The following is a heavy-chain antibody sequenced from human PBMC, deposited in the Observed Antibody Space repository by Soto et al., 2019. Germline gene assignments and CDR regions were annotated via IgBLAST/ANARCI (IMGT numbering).Heavy chain of an antibody. J-gene: IGHJ4*02. CDR2: IHYSGSS. D-gene: IGHD2-8*02. Sequence: PSETLSLTCTVSGGSISGYYWSWLRQPPGKGLEWIASIHYSGSSNSNPSLKSRVTISVDTSRNQFSLNLTSVTAADTAVYFCARHSTEYCKSLDYRGQGSLGTVSS. CDR3: ARHSTEYCKSLDY. CDR1: GGSISGYY. V-gene: IGHV4-59*08.